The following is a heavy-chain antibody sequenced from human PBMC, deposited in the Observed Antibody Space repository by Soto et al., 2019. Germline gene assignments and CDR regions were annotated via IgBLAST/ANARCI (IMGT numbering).Heavy chain of an antibody. CDR2: IYDSGST. D-gene: IGHD3-22*01. J-gene: IGHJ4*02. V-gene: IGHV4-59*04. CDR1: GDAIGSDY. CDR3: ASGGYDSNVRDY. Sequence: PPGIMSLTCTVTGDAIGSDYWSWIRKPPGKGLEWIGYIYDSGSTFYNPSLKSRVTISGDRSKNQFSLKLSSVTAADTAVYYCASGGYDSNVRDYWGQRTRVTGSA.